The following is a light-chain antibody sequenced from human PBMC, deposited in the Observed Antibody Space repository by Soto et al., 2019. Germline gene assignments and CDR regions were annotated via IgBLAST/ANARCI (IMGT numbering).Light chain of an antibody. Sequence: EIVLTQSPGTLSLSPEERATLSCRASQSVANNYLAWYQQKPGQAPRFLIYDASSRATGIPDRFSGSGSGTDFTLTISRLEPEDFAVYYCEQYGSTPLTFGGGTKVEIK. J-gene: IGKJ4*01. V-gene: IGKV3-20*01. CDR2: DAS. CDR1: QSVANNY. CDR3: EQYGSTPLT.